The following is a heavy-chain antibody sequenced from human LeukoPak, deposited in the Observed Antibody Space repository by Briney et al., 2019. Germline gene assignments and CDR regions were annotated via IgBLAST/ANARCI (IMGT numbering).Heavy chain of an antibody. Sequence: GGSLRPSCAASGFTFSWSWMDWVRQAPGKGLEWVANINEDGSETSYVDSVKGRFTISRDNAKNSLYLQMDSLRGEDTAIYYCTKSLDYWGQGTLVTVSS. CDR1: GFTFSWSW. CDR3: TKSLDY. J-gene: IGHJ4*02. V-gene: IGHV3-7*01. CDR2: INEDGSET.